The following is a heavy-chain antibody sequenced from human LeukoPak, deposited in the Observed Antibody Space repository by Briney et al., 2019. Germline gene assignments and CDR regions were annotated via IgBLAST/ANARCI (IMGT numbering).Heavy chain of an antibody. D-gene: IGHD2-2*01. V-gene: IGHV2-5*02. J-gene: IGHJ4*02. CDR1: GFSLRTNGVG. CDR3: AHTPHGGYCGTTSCSGFDS. CDR2: PHWDDDT. Sequence: SGPTLVKPTQTLTLTCSSSGFSLRTNGVGVGWIRQPPGKALERLAPPHWDDDTRYSPSLKSRLTITKDTSKIQVVLTMTNMDPVDTATYYCAHTPHGGYCGTTSCSGFDSWGQGTLVTVSS.